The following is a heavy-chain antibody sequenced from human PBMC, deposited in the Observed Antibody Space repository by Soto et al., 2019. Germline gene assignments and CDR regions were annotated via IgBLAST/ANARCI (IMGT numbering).Heavy chain of an antibody. CDR3: ARTDSGDYVPPLDY. CDR2: ISVYNGDT. Sequence: QVRLVQSGAEVKKSGASVKVSCKASGYTFSNYGISWVRQAPGQGLEWMGTISVYNGDTNYAQNFQGRVTMTTDTSTSTAHMEVRSLRSDDTAVYYCARTDSGDYVPPLDYWGQGTLVTVSS. J-gene: IGHJ4*02. V-gene: IGHV1-18*01. D-gene: IGHD4-17*01. CDR1: GYTFSNYG.